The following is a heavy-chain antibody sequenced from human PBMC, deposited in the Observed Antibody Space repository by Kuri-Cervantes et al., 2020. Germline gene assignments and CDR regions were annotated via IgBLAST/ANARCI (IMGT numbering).Heavy chain of an antibody. D-gene: IGHD3-10*01. J-gene: IGHJ6*02. V-gene: IGHV4-30-2*01. Sequence: SETLSPTCAVSGGSISSGGYSWSWIRQPPGRGLEWIGYIYHSGSTYYNPSLKSRVTISVDRSKNQFSLKLSSVTAADTAVYYWARGPWFGDKVSQHYYYGMDVWGQGTTVTVSS. CDR2: IYHSGST. CDR1: GGSISSGGYS. CDR3: ARGPWFGDKVSQHYYYGMDV.